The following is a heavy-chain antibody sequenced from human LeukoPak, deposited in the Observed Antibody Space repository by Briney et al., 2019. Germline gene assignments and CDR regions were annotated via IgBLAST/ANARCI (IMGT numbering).Heavy chain of an antibody. CDR3: ARDPRARASSSWYDY. Sequence: ASVKVSCKASGGTFSSYAISWVRQAPGQGLEWMGGIIPIFGTANYAQKFQGRVTITADESTSTAYMELSSLRSEDTAVYYCARDPRARASSSWYDYWGQGTLVTVSS. V-gene: IGHV1-69*01. CDR1: GGTFSSYA. CDR2: IIPIFGTA. J-gene: IGHJ4*02. D-gene: IGHD6-13*01.